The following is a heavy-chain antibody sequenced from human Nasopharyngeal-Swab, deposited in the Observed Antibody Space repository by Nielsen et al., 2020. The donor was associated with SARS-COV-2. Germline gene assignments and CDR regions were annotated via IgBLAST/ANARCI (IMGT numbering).Heavy chain of an antibody. Sequence: GESLKISCAASGFTFSSYGMHWVRQAPGKGLEWVAVISYDGSNKYYADSVKGRFTISRDNSKNTLYLQMNSLRAEDMAVYYCAKAHSSSWFHYYYYGMDVWGQGTTVTVSS. D-gene: IGHD6-13*01. CDR2: ISYDGSNK. V-gene: IGHV3-30*18. J-gene: IGHJ6*02. CDR3: AKAHSSSWFHYYYYGMDV. CDR1: GFTFSSYG.